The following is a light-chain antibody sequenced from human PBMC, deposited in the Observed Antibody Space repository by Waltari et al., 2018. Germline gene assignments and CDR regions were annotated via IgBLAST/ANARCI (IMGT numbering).Light chain of an antibody. CDR1: SPDVGGYNF. CDR2: DVN. V-gene: IGLV2-14*03. Sequence: QSALTHPASVSGSPGQSITPSCGGSSPDVGGYNFVSCYQQHPGKAPKVIIYDVNNRPSGISSRFSGSKSDNTASLTISDLQTEDEADYYCGSYVNTRVLFVFGSGTKVTVL. J-gene: IGLJ1*01. CDR3: GSYVNTRVLFV.